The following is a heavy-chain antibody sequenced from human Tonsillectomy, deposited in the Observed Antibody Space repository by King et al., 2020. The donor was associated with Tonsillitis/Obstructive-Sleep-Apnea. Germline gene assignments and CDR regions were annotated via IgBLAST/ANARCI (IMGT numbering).Heavy chain of an antibody. D-gene: IGHD6-13*01. CDR2: IRSKAYGGTA. Sequence: VQLVESGGGLVQPGRSLRLSCTASGFTFGDYAISWVSQASGKGLEWGGFIRSKAYGGTAEYAASVKGRLTISRDDSKGIAYLQMNRLKIEDTAVYYCTSRGSSFPGCYYYMDVWGKGTTVTVSS. CDR1: GFTFGDYA. J-gene: IGHJ6*03. CDR3: TSRGSSFPGCYYYMDV. V-gene: IGHV3-49*04.